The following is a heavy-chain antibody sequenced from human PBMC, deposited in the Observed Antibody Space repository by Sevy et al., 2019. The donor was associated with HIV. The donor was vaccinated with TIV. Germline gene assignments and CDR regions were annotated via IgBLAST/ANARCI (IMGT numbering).Heavy chain of an antibody. Sequence: GGSLRLSCAASGFTFRNYAMNWVRQAPGKGLEWDSGISGTGGSGDKTNYADSVKGRFTISRDDSKNSLYLQLNTLRAEDTAIYYCARKYDSSGYFDYWGQGTLVTVSS. CDR2: ISGTGGSGDKT. V-gene: IGHV3-23*01. CDR1: GFTFRNYA. CDR3: ARKYDSSGYFDY. J-gene: IGHJ4*02. D-gene: IGHD3-22*01.